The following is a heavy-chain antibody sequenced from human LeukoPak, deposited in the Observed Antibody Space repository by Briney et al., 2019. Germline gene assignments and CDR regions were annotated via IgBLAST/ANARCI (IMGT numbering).Heavy chain of an antibody. Sequence: PSETLSLTCAVYGGSFSGYYWSWIRQPPGKGLERIGEINHSGSTNYNPSLKSRVTISVDTSKNQFSLKLSSVTAADTAVYYCASYYDFWSGSSYGMDVWGQGTTVTVSS. V-gene: IGHV4-34*01. CDR2: INHSGST. CDR1: GGSFSGYY. CDR3: ASYYDFWSGSSYGMDV. J-gene: IGHJ6*02. D-gene: IGHD3-3*01.